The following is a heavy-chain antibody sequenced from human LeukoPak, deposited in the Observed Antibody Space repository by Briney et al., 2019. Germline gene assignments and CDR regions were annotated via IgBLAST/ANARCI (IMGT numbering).Heavy chain of an antibody. CDR2: IYYIGNT. CDR1: GYSISSDYY. V-gene: IGHV4-38-2*02. Sequence: SETLSLTCTVSGYSISSDYYWGWIRQPPGRGLEWIGSIYYIGNTYYSPSLKSRVTISVDTSKNQFSLNLSSVTAADTAVYYCASLKEYYFYMDVWGKGTTVTVSS. CDR3: ASLKEYYFYMDV. J-gene: IGHJ6*03.